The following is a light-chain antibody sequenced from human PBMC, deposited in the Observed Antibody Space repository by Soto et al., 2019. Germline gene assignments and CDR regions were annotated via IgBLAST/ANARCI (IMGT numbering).Light chain of an antibody. CDR3: LQDYSYPRT. J-gene: IGKJ1*01. Sequence: AIQMTQSPSSLSASVGDRGTITCRASQGIRNDLGWYQQKPGKAPKLLIYAASSLQTGVPSRFSGSGSDTDFTLTINNLQPEDFATYYCLQDYSYPRTFGQGTKVEIK. CDR1: QGIRND. CDR2: AAS. V-gene: IGKV1-6*02.